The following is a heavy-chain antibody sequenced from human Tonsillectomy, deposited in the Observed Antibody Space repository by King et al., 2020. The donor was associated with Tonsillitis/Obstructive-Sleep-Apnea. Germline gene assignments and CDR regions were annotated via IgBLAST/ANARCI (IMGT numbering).Heavy chain of an antibody. D-gene: IGHD6-13*01. J-gene: IGHJ3*02. CDR2: ISSSGSTI. CDR1: GFTFSDYY. Sequence: QLVQSGGGLVKPGGSLRLSCAASGFTFSDYYMSWIRQAPGKGLEWVSYISSSGSTIYYADSVKGRFTISRYNAKNSLYLQMNSLRAEDTAVYYCARDRYGSRYDAFDIWGQGTMVTVSS. V-gene: IGHV3-11*01. CDR3: ARDRYGSRYDAFDI.